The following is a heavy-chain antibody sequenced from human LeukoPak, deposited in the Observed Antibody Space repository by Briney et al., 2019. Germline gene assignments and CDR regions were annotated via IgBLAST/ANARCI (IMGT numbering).Heavy chain of an antibody. Sequence: SETLSLTCTVSGGSISSSSYYWGWIRQPPGKGLEWTGSIYYSGSTYYNPSLKSRVTISVDASKNQFSLKLSSVAAADTAVYYCASWAAGYYYYYYMDVWGKGTTVTVSS. CDR3: ASWAAGYYYYYYMDV. V-gene: IGHV4-39*07. CDR2: IYYSGST. J-gene: IGHJ6*03. CDR1: GGSISSSSYY. D-gene: IGHD6-13*01.